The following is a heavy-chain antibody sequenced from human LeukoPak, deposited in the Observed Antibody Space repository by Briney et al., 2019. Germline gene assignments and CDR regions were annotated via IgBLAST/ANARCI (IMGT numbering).Heavy chain of an antibody. V-gene: IGHV3-30-3*01. CDR1: GFTFSSYA. D-gene: IGHD6-13*01. J-gene: IGHJ3*02. CDR3: AKVIAAAGGPIGAFDI. CDR2: ISYDGSNK. Sequence: PGGSLRLSCAASGFTFSSYAMDWVRQAPGKGLEWVAVISYDGSNKYYADSVKGRFTISRDNSKNTLYLQMNSLRTEDTAVYYCAKVIAAAGGPIGAFDIWGQGTMVTVSS.